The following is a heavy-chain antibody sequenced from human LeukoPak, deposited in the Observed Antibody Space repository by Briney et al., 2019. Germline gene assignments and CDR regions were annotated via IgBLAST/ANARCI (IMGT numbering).Heavy chain of an antibody. Sequence: GGSLRLSCAASGFTFITYAMSWVRQAPGKGLEWVSAISGSGGSTYYADSVKGRFTISRDNSKNTLYLQMNSLRAEDTAVYYCAKTGGVDYGGIFDYWGQGTLVTVSS. J-gene: IGHJ4*02. V-gene: IGHV3-23*01. CDR3: AKTGGVDYGGIFDY. CDR1: GFTFITYA. CDR2: ISGSGGST. D-gene: IGHD4-23*01.